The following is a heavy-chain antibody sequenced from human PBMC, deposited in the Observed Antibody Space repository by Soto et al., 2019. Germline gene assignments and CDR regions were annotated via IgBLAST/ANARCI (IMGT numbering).Heavy chain of an antibody. V-gene: IGHV1-24*01. CDR2: FDPEDGET. J-gene: IGHJ6*02. CDR1: GYTLTELS. Sequence: GGSVKVSCKVSGYTLTELSMHWVRQAPGKGLEWMGGFDPEDGETIYAQKFQGRVTMTEDTSTDTAYMELSSLRSEDTAVYYCATDGITMVRGVIIGLTGGMDVWGQGTTVTVSS. D-gene: IGHD3-10*01. CDR3: ATDGITMVRGVIIGLTGGMDV.